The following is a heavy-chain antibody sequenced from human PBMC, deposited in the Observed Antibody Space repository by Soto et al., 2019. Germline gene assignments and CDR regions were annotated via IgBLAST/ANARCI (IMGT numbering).Heavy chain of an antibody. Sequence: SETLSVTCTVSGGSISSSSYYWGWIRQPPGKGLEWIGSIYYSGSTYYNPSLKSRVTISVDTSKNQFSLKLSSVTAADTAVYYCVRGRDIVVVPAAYYYYGMDVWGQGTTVTVSS. CDR1: GGSISSSSYY. V-gene: IGHV4-39*07. CDR3: VRGRDIVVVPAAYYYYGMDV. J-gene: IGHJ6*02. D-gene: IGHD2-2*01. CDR2: IYYSGST.